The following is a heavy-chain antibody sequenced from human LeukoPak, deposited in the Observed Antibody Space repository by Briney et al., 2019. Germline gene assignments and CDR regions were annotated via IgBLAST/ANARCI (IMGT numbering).Heavy chain of an antibody. J-gene: IGHJ4*02. CDR2: IYHSGST. CDR1: GYSISSGYY. D-gene: IGHD6-19*01. V-gene: IGHV4-38-2*02. CDR3: ARVPYSSGWSRSEYYFDY. Sequence: SETLSLTCTVSGYSISSGYYWGWIRQPPGKGLEWIGSIYHSGSTYYNPSLKSRVTISVDTSKNQFSLKLSSVTAADTAVYYCARVPYSSGWSRSEYYFDYWGQGTLVTVSS.